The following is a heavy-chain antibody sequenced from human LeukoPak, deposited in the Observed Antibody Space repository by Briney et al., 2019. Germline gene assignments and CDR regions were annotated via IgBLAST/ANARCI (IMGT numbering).Heavy chain of an antibody. Sequence: PSETLSLTCTVSGGSLTSGHYNWSWVRQPAGKGLEWIGHIYDSETTSYNPSLKSRVTISVDTSKNQFSLKVTYVTAADTAVYYCARDLGGYKFLQGFDPRGQGTLVTVSS. V-gene: IGHV4-61*09. D-gene: IGHD5-24*01. CDR3: ARDLGGYKFLQGFDP. J-gene: IGHJ5*01. CDR1: GGSLTSGHYN. CDR2: IYDSETT.